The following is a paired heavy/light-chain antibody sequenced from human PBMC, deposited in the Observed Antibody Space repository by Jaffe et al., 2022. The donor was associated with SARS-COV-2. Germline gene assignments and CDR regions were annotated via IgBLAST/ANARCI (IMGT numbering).Heavy chain of an antibody. D-gene: IGHD3-9*01. CDR1: GYTLSDYV. V-gene: IGHV7-4-1*02. CDR3: ARTRYHSAWAGPDFDY. CDR2: INTKTGNP. J-gene: IGHJ4*02. Sequence: QVQLVQSGSELRKPGASLKISCETSGYTLSDYVLNWVRQAPAQGPEWMGWINTKTGNPIYAQGFTGRFVFSLDTSVATAYLQISDLKPEDTAVYYCARTRYHSAWAGPDFDYWGQGTLVTVSS.
Light chain of an antibody. CDR3: NSYTSSAVWV. CDR2: DVY. CDR1: SSDVGANNY. Sequence: QSPLTQPASVSGSPGQSITISCTGTSSDVGANNYVSWYQQHPGKAPKVMIYDVYNRPSGVPDRFSGSKSGNTASLTISGLQAEDEADYYCNSYTSSAVWVFGGGTKVTVL. J-gene: IGLJ3*02. V-gene: IGLV2-14*03.